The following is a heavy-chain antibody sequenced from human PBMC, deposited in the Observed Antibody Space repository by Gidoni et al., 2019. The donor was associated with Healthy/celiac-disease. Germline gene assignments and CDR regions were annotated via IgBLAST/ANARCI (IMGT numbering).Heavy chain of an antibody. Sequence: EVQLLESGGGLVQPGGSLRLSCAASGFTFSSYAMRWVRQAPGKGLEWVSAISGSGGSTYYADSVKGWFTISRDNSKNTLYLQMNSLRAEDTAVYYCAKDLSDYGDPDCFDYWGQGTLVTVSS. CDR3: AKDLSDYGDPDCFDY. J-gene: IGHJ4*02. D-gene: IGHD4-17*01. CDR1: GFTFSSYA. V-gene: IGHV3-23*01. CDR2: ISGSGGST.